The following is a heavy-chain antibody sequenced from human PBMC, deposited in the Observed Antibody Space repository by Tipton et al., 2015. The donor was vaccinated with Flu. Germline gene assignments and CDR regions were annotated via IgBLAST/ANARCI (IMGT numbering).Heavy chain of an antibody. D-gene: IGHD3-9*01. CDR1: GGSISSYY. CDR3: ARLGTSYGLLTGPPYFDY. J-gene: IGHJ4*02. Sequence: TLSLTCTVSGGSISSYYWSWIRQPPGKGLEWIGYIYYSGSTNYNPSLKSRVTISVDTSKNQFSLKLSSVTAADTAVYYCARLGTSYGLLTGPPYFDYWGLGTLVTVSS. CDR2: IYYSGST. V-gene: IGHV4-59*01.